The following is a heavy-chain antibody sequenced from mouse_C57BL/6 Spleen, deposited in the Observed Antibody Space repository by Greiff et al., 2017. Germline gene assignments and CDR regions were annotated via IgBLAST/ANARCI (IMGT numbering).Heavy chain of an antibody. J-gene: IGHJ4*01. Sequence: QVQLQQSGAELARPGASVKLSCKASGYTFTSYGISWVKQRTGQGLEWIGEIYPRSGNTYYNEKFKGKATLTADKSSSTAYMELRSLTSEDSAVYFCASEELPYYAMGYWGQGTSVTVSS. CDR3: ASEELPYYAMGY. V-gene: IGHV1-81*01. CDR2: IYPRSGNT. CDR1: GYTFTSYG.